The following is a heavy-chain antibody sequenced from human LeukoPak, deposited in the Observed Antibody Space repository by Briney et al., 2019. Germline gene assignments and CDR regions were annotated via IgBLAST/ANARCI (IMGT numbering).Heavy chain of an antibody. CDR1: GGSLSGYY. Sequence: SETLSLTCAVYGGSLSGYYWSWIRQPPGKGLEWIGEINHSGSTNYNPSLKSRVTISVDTSKNQFSLKLSSVTAADTAVYYCARLGLWFGELGYGYWGQGTLVTVSS. J-gene: IGHJ4*02. CDR3: ARLGLWFGELGYGY. V-gene: IGHV4-34*01. CDR2: INHSGST. D-gene: IGHD3-10*01.